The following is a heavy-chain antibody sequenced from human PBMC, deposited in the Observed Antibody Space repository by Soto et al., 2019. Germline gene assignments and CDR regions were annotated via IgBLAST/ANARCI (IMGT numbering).Heavy chain of an antibody. CDR3: ARSRGWRDTFDI. D-gene: IGHD2-15*01. CDR2: IKEDGSDT. V-gene: IGHV3-7*01. Sequence: EVQLVESGGGLVQPGGSLRLSCAASGFTFSSYWMSWVRRAPRKVLEWVANIKEDGSDTYYVDSVKGRFTISRDNAKNSLYLEMNSLRGEDTAVYYCARSRGWRDTFDIWGQGTMVTVSS. J-gene: IGHJ3*02. CDR1: GFTFSSYW.